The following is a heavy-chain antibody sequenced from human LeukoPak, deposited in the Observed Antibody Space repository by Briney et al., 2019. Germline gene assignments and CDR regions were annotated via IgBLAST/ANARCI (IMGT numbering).Heavy chain of an antibody. J-gene: IGHJ6*03. Sequence: SETLSLTCTVSGGSISSYYWSWIRQPPGKGLEWIGYIYYSGSTNYNPSLKSRVTISVDTSKNQFSLKLSPVTAADTAVYYCARGEAAYCGGDCYPPHFLYYYYYMDVWGKGTTVTVSS. CDR1: GGSISSYY. V-gene: IGHV4-59*01. CDR2: IYYSGST. CDR3: ARGEAAYCGGDCYPPHFLYYYYYMDV. D-gene: IGHD2-21*02.